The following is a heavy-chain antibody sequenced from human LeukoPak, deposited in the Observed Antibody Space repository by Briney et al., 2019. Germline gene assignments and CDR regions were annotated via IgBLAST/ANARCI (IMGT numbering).Heavy chain of an antibody. D-gene: IGHD3-22*01. Sequence: GGSLRLSCAASGFTFSDYYMSWIRQAPGKGLEWVSYISSSGSTIYYADSVKGRFTISRDNAKNSLYLQMNSLRAEDTAVYYCARDRASYYDSSGYYGGWNDYWGQGTLVTVSS. CDR1: GFTFSDYY. CDR3: ARDRASYYDSSGYYGGWNDY. CDR2: ISSSGSTI. V-gene: IGHV3-11*04. J-gene: IGHJ4*02.